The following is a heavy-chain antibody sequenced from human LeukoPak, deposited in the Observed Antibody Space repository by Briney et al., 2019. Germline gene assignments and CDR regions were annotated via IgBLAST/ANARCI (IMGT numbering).Heavy chain of an antibody. CDR2: IIPIFGTA. CDR3: ARDYGVVPAANFFY. CDR1: GGTFSSYA. Sequence: SVKVSCKASGGTFSSYAISWVRQAPGQGLEWMGGIIPIFGTANYAQKFQGRVTITADESTSTAYMELSSLRSEDTAVCYCARDYGVVPAANFFYWGQGTLVTVSS. D-gene: IGHD2-2*01. J-gene: IGHJ4*02. V-gene: IGHV1-69*01.